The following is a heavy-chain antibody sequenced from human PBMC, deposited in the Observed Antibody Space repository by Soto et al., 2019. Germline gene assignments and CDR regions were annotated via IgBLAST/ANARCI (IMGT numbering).Heavy chain of an antibody. J-gene: IGHJ5*02. D-gene: IGHD2-8*01. CDR3: VNRSIVPLAWLVP. CDR1: GASISSRNW. V-gene: IGHV4-4*02. CDR2: IYHTGTT. Sequence: SETLSLTCGVSGASISSRNWWSWVRQSPAKGLEWIGEIYHTGTTNYNPSLKSRVTLSVDKSKNQFSLTLTSVTAADTAVYYCVNRSIVPLAWLVPWGQEARVTVSS.